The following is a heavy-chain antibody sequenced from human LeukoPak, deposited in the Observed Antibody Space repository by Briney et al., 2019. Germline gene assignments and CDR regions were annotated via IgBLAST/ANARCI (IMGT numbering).Heavy chain of an antibody. J-gene: IGHJ6*03. CDR3: ARARRMEYSSGWYGVGYYMDV. V-gene: IGHV4-34*01. CDR2: INHSGST. Sequence: SETLSLTCAVYGVSFSGYYWSWIRQPPGKGLEWIGEINHSGSTNYNPSLKSRVTISVDTSKNQFSLKLSSVTAADTAVYYCARARRMEYSSGWYGVGYYMDVWGKGTTVTVSS. CDR1: GVSFSGYY. D-gene: IGHD6-19*01.